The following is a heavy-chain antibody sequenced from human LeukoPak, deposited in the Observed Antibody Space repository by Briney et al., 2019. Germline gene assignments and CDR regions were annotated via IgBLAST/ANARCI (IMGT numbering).Heavy chain of an antibody. V-gene: IGHV1-18*01. D-gene: IGHD1-20*01. CDR3: ARGITGTLYYYYYGVDV. Sequence: GASVKVSCKASGYTFTSYGISRVRQAPGQGLEWMGWISAYNGNTNYAQKLQGRVTMTTDTSTSTAYMELRSLRSDDTAVYYCARGITGTLYYYYYGVDVWGQGTTVTVSS. CDR1: GYTFTSYG. CDR2: ISAYNGNT. J-gene: IGHJ6*02.